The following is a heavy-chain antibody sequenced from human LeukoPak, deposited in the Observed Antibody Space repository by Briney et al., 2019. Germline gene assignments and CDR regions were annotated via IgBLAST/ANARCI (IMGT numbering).Heavy chain of an antibody. D-gene: IGHD3-10*01. CDR3: ASLVPTHYGSGSFANYYYYGMDV. Sequence: SGTLSLTCAVSGGSISSSNWWSWVRQPPGKGLEWIGEIYHSGSTNYNPSLKSRVTISVDKSKNQFSLKLSSVTAADTAVYYCASLVPTHYGSGSFANYYYYGMDVWGQGTTVTVSS. CDR1: GGSISSSNW. V-gene: IGHV4-4*02. CDR2: IYHSGST. J-gene: IGHJ6*02.